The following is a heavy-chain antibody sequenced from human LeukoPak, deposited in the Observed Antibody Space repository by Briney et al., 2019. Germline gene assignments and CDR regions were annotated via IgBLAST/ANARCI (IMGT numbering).Heavy chain of an antibody. D-gene: IGHD2-15*01. Sequence: ASVKLSCKASGYTFTGYYMHWVRQAPGQGPEWMGWINPNSGGTDYAQKFQGRVTMTRDTSINTAYMEVISLRPDDTAVYYCARGRYCSDGNCYHNWFDPWGQGTLVIVSS. V-gene: IGHV1-2*02. CDR3: ARGRYCSDGNCYHNWFDP. CDR1: GYTFTGYY. CDR2: INPNSGGT. J-gene: IGHJ5*02.